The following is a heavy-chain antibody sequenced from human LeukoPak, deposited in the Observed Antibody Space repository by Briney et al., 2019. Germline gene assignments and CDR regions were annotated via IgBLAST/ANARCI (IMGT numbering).Heavy chain of an antibody. CDR1: GFTFSSYE. J-gene: IGHJ6*04. V-gene: IGHV3-48*03. Sequence: GGSLRLSCAASGFTFSSYEMNWVRPAPGKGLEWVSYISSSGSTIYYADSLKGRFTISRHNAKNSLYLQMNSVRAEDTAVYYCAERGITMIGGVWGKGTTVTISS. CDR3: AERGITMIGGV. D-gene: IGHD3-10*02. CDR2: ISSSGSTI.